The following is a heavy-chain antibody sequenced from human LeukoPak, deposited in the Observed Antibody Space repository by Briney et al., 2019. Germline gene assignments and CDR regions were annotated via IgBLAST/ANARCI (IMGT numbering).Heavy chain of an antibody. V-gene: IGHV4-34*01. D-gene: IGHD6-25*01. CDR2: INHSGST. J-gene: IGHJ4*02. CDR3: ARVAPAARNDY. CDR1: GGSISSHY. Sequence: SETLSLTCTVSGGSISSHYWSWIRQPPGKGLEWIGEINHSGSTNYNPSLKSRVTISVDTSKDQFSLKLSSETAADTAVYYCARVAPAARNDYWGQGTLVTVSS.